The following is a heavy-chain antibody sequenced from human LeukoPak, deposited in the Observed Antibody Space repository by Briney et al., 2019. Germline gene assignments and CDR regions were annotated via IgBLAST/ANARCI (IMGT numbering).Heavy chain of an antibody. CDR3: AREDTVTQNDAFDI. CDR2: ISSSSSYI. CDR1: GFAFSNAW. J-gene: IGHJ3*02. V-gene: IGHV3-21*01. D-gene: IGHD4-17*01. Sequence: NAGGSLRLSCAASGFAFSNAWMSWVRQAPGKGLEWVSSISSSSSYIYYADSVKGRFTISRDNAKNSLYLQMNSLRAEDTAVYYCAREDTVTQNDAFDIWGQGTMVTVSS.